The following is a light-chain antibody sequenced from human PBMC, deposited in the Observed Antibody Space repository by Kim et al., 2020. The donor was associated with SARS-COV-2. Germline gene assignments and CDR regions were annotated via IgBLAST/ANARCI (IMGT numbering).Light chain of an antibody. J-gene: IGLJ3*02. Sequence: QSVLTQPPSASGTPGQRVTISCSGIKSNVGSNPVNWYQQLPGTAPKLLIYSHDKRPSGVPDRFSGSKSGTSATLAISGLQSDDEADYYCSSWDDHVGGVVFGGGTQLTVL. CDR1: KSNVGSNP. V-gene: IGLV1-44*01. CDR2: SHD. CDR3: SSWDDHVGGVV.